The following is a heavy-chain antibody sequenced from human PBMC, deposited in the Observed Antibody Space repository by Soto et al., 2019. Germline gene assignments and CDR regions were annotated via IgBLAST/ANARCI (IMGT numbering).Heavy chain of an antibody. CDR2: ISAYNGNT. D-gene: IGHD5-12*01. J-gene: IGHJ4*02. Sequence: GASVKVSCKASGYTFTSYGISWVRQAPGQGLEWMGWISAYNGNTNYAQKLQGRVTMTTDTSTSTAYMELRSLRSDDTAVYYCARDAYGDGYNSFDYWGQGTQVTVSS. CDR1: GYTFTSYG. CDR3: ARDAYGDGYNSFDY. V-gene: IGHV1-18*01.